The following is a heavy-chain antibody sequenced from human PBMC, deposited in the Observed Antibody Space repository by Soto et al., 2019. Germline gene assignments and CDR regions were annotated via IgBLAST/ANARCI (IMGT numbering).Heavy chain of an antibody. CDR1: GFTFSSYA. CDR3: ARERDYYDSSSAFDI. J-gene: IGHJ3*02. D-gene: IGHD3-22*01. V-gene: IGHV3-30-3*01. CDR2: ISYDGSNK. Sequence: QVQLVESGGGVVQPGRSLRLSCAASGFTFSSYAMHWVRQAPGKGLEWVAVISYDGSNKYYADSVKGRFTISRDNSKNTLYLQMNSLRAEDTAVYYCARERDYYDSSSAFDIWGQGTMVTVS.